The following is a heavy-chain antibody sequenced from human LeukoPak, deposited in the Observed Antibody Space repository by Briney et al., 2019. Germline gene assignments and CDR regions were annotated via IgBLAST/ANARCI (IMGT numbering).Heavy chain of an antibody. Sequence: SETLSLTCTVSGGSISSYYWSWIRQPPEEGLEWIGYIYSSGSTNYNPSLKSRVTISVDTSENQFSLKLSSVTAADTAVYYCARFAYCGGHCWYYFDYWGQGALVTVSS. J-gene: IGHJ4*02. CDR2: IYSSGST. V-gene: IGHV4-59*01. D-gene: IGHD2-21*02. CDR3: ARFAYCGGHCWYYFDY. CDR1: GGSISSYY.